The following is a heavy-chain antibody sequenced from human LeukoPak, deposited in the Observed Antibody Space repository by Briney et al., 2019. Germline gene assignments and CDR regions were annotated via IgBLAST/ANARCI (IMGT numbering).Heavy chain of an antibody. J-gene: IGHJ5*02. Sequence: SVKVSCKASGGTFSSYAISWVRQAPGQGLEWMGGIIPILGTANYAQKFQGRVTITADESTSTAYMELSSLRSEDTAVYYCARDLYCGGDCYSGRNWFDPWGQGTLVTVSS. CDR3: ARDLYCGGDCYSGRNWFDP. D-gene: IGHD2-21*01. V-gene: IGHV1-69*13. CDR1: GGTFSSYA. CDR2: IIPILGTA.